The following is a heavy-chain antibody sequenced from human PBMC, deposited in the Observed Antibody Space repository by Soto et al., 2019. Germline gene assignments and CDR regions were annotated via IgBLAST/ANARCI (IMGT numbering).Heavy chain of an antibody. CDR1: GFTFSSYA. Sequence: GGSLRLSCAASGFTFSSYAISWVRQAPGKGLEWVSAISGSGGSTYYADSVKGRFTISRDNSKNTLYLQMNSPRAEDTAVYYCAKEEEGGDYFDYWGQGTLVTVSS. CDR2: ISGSGGST. CDR3: AKEEEGGDYFDY. J-gene: IGHJ4*02. D-gene: IGHD3-16*01. V-gene: IGHV3-23*01.